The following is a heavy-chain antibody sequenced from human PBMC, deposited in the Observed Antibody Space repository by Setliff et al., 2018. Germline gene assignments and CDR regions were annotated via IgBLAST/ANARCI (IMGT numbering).Heavy chain of an antibody. V-gene: IGHV4-59*08. D-gene: IGHD4-17*01. Sequence: PSETLSLTCTVSGGSIRSYYWNRIRQPPGKGLEWIGYIYYSGSTNYNPSLKSRITISVDTSKNHFSLKLSSVTAADTAVYYCAGSTVTQVDYWGQGTLVTVSS. CDR2: IYYSGST. CDR1: GGSIRSYY. J-gene: IGHJ4*02. CDR3: AGSTVTQVDY.